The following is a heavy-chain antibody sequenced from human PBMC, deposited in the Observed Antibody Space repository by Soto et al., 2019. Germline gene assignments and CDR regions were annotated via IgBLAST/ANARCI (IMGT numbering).Heavy chain of an antibody. CDR2: IMPIFRTP. CDR1: GGTFRNSA. Sequence: QVQLEQSGAEVKKPGSSVKVSCKASGGTFRNSAISWVRQAPGQGLEWMGGIMPIFRTPDYAQKCQGRVTITADESTSTAYMELSGLRSDDTAVYYCARDNDRPQLGGNYYYILDVWGHGTTVTVSS. V-gene: IGHV1-69*12. J-gene: IGHJ6*02. CDR3: ARDNDRPQLGGNYYYILDV. D-gene: IGHD1-1*01.